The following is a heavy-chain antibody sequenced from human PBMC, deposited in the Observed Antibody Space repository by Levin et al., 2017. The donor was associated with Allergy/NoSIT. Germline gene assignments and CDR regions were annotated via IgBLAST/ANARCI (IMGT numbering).Heavy chain of an antibody. CDR2: INPNNGDT. CDR1: GYSFTGYY. D-gene: IGHD6-19*01. V-gene: IGHV1-2*06. CDR3: TRLLPGITVSGSGFDP. Sequence: PVASVKVSCKASGYSFTGYYIQWVRQAPGQGLEWMGRINPNNGDTYNAQKFQGRVTMTRDTSISTAYMELSRLTSDDAAVYYCTRLLPGITVSGSGFDPWGQGTLVTVSS. J-gene: IGHJ5*02.